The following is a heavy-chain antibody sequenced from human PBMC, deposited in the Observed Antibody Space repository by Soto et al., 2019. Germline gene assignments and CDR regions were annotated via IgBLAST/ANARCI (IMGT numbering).Heavy chain of an antibody. D-gene: IGHD3-3*01. CDR2: IYYSGST. V-gene: IGHV4-30-4*01. Sequence: SETLSLTCTVSGGSISSGDYYWSWIRQPPGKGLEWIGYIYYSGSTSYNPSLKSRVTMSIDMSKNQFSLKLSSVTAADTAVYYCARDRFYDFWSGYWVFDPWGQGTLVTSPQ. CDR1: GGSISSGDYY. J-gene: IGHJ5*02. CDR3: ARDRFYDFWSGYWVFDP.